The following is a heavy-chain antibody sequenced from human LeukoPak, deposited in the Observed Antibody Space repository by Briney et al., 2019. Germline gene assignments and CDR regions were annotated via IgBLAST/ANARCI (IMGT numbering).Heavy chain of an antibody. V-gene: IGHV3-30*18. D-gene: IGHD3-22*01. CDR2: ISYDGSNK. CDR3: AKVLLLAVGYSEGYGMDV. CDR1: GFTFSSYG. J-gene: IGHJ6*02. Sequence: GGSLRLSCAASGFTFSSYGMHWVRQAPGKGLEWVAVISYDGSNKYYADSVKGRFTISRDNSKNTLYLQMNSLRAEDTAVYYCAKVLLLAVGYSEGYGMDVWGQGTTVTVSS.